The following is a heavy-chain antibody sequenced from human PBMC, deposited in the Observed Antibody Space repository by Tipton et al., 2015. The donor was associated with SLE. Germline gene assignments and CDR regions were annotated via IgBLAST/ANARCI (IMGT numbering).Heavy chain of an antibody. D-gene: IGHD6-13*01. CDR1: GFTFSSYA. Sequence: SLRLSCAASGFTFSSYAMHWVRQAPGKGLEWVAVISYDGSNKYYADSVKGRFTISRDNSKNTLYLQMNSLRAEDTAVYYCARDALGADSSSWYGPPSDYWGQGTLVTVSS. J-gene: IGHJ4*02. CDR2: ISYDGSNK. CDR3: ARDALGADSSSWYGPPSDY. V-gene: IGHV3-30*04.